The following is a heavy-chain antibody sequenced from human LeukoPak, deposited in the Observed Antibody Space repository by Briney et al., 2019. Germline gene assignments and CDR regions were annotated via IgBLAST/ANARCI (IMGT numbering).Heavy chain of an antibody. J-gene: IGHJ4*02. CDR1: GYTFTSYG. Sequence: ASVKVSCKASGYTFTSYGINWVRQAPGQGLEWMGWINPESGVTNYAHHFQGRVTLTRDTSISTAYMEMNRLRSDDTAVYFCAGVAYFFDSSGYYHGGDFDYWGQGTLVTVSS. CDR2: INPESGVT. V-gene: IGHV1-2*07. D-gene: IGHD3-22*01. CDR3: AGVAYFFDSSGYYHGGDFDY.